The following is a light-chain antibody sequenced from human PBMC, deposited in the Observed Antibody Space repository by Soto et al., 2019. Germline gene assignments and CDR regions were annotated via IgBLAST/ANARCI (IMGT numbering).Light chain of an antibody. CDR2: DVS. CDR3: QDRSVRDPLT. CDR1: QGVGSS. J-gene: IGKJ4*01. V-gene: IGKV3-11*01. Sequence: EIVLTQSPATLSLSPGERASLSCRASQGVGSSLAWYQQKPGQAPKLLIYDVSNRATGIPARFSGSGSGTDFTLTISSLEPEDFAVYYCQDRSVRDPLTFGGGTKVEI.